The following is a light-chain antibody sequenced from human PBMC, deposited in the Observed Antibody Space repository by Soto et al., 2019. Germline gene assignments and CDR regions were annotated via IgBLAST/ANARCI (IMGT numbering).Light chain of an antibody. CDR3: QQSYRIPLT. CDR2: RAS. V-gene: IGKV1-39*01. Sequence: DIQMTQSASSLSASVGDRVTITCRSSENIRSLLNWYQQKPGKAPKLLIYRASSLQSGVPSRFSGSGSGTDFTLTISSLQPEEFASYYCQQSYRIPLTFGGGTKVEIK. J-gene: IGKJ4*01. CDR1: ENIRSL.